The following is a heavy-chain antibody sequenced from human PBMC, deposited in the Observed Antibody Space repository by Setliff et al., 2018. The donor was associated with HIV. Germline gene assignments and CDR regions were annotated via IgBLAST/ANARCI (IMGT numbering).Heavy chain of an antibody. J-gene: IGHJ4*02. V-gene: IGHV1-3*01. Sequence: ASVKVSCKASGYTFTSYAMHWVRQAPGQWLEWMGWINGGNGNTKYSQKFQGRVSITRDTSASTAYMELSSLTSEDSAVYYCARDRDNFWSGPFDYWGQGTLVTVSS. CDR1: GYTFTSYA. D-gene: IGHD3-3*01. CDR3: ARDRDNFWSGPFDY. CDR2: INGGNGNT.